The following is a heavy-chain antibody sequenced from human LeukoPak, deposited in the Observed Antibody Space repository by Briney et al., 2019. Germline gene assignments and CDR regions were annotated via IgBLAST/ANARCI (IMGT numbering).Heavy chain of an antibody. CDR3: AREAYYGSGDDAFDI. Sequence: GRSLRLSCAASGFTFSSYAMHWVLQAPGKGLEWVAVISYDGSNKYYADSVKGRFTISRDNSKNTLYLQMNSLRAEDTAVYYCAREAYYGSGDDAFDIWGQGTMVTVSS. V-gene: IGHV3-30*04. CDR2: ISYDGSNK. CDR1: GFTFSSYA. D-gene: IGHD3-10*01. J-gene: IGHJ3*02.